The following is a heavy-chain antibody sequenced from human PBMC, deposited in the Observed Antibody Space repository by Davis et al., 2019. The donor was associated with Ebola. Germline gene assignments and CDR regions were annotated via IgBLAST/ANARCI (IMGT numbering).Heavy chain of an antibody. Sequence: GESLKISCAASGFTFSSYGMTWVRQTPEKGLECVSAISRSGDSTDYAASVKGRFTISRDNSKNTLYLQMNSLRAEDTAVYYCAKDRGRKNWNDGSPLDRWGQGALVTVSS. CDR3: AKDRGRKNWNDGSPLDR. V-gene: IGHV3-23*01. CDR2: ISRSGDST. D-gene: IGHD1-1*01. J-gene: IGHJ5*02. CDR1: GFTFSSYG.